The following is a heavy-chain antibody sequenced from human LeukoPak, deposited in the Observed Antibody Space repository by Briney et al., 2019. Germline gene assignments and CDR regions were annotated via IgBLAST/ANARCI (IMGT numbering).Heavy chain of an antibody. CDR1: GGSFSGYD. V-gene: IGHV4-34*01. J-gene: IGHJ6*02. CDR2: INHSGST. D-gene: IGHD6-6*01. CDR3: ARGRKQLVPSVYYYYYGMDV. Sequence: PSETLSLTCAVYGGSFSGYDWRWIRQPPGKGLEWIGEINHSGSTNYNPSLKSRVTMSVDTSKNQFSLKLSSVTAADTAVYYCARGRKQLVPSVYYYYYGMDVWGQGTTVTVSS.